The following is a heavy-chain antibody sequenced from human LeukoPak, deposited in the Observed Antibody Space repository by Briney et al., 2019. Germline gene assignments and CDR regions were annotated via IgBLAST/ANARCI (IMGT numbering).Heavy chain of an antibody. CDR1: GFTVSSNE. D-gene: IGHD1-7*01. CDR2: VSSDGSID. J-gene: IGHJ5*02. CDR3: TREGMGTTFSAWFEP. Sequence: GGSLRLSCAASGFTVSSNEMSWVRQAPGKGLEWVAVVSSDGSIDYYADSLRGRFTVSRDNSKNTMFLQFNTLRQEDTAVYYCTREGMGTTFSAWFEPWGQGTLVTVSS. V-gene: IGHV3-30*03.